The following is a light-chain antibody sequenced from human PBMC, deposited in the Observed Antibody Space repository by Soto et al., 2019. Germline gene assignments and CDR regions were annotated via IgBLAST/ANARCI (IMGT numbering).Light chain of an antibody. J-gene: IGKJ5*01. CDR2: GAS. CDR1: QSVSSSY. CDR3: HQYGRSPIT. Sequence: IVLTQSPTPLSWSXXERATLPLRVSQSVSSSYLAWYQQKPGQAPRLLIYGASSRATGIPDRFSGSGSATDFTLTISRLEPEDFALFYCHQYGRSPITFGQGTRLEI. V-gene: IGKV3-20*01.